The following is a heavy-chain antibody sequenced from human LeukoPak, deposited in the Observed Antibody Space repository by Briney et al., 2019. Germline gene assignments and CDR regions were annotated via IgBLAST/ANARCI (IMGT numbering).Heavy chain of an antibody. Sequence: GGSLRLSCAASGFTFSSYSMNWVRQAPGKGLEWVSSISSSSSYIYYADSVKGRFTISRDNAKNSLYLQMNSLRAEDTAVYYCARYCSGGSCSDYYGIDVWGQGTTVTVSS. D-gene: IGHD2-15*01. CDR1: GFTFSSYS. CDR3: ARYCSGGSCSDYYGIDV. CDR2: ISSSSSYI. V-gene: IGHV3-21*01. J-gene: IGHJ6*02.